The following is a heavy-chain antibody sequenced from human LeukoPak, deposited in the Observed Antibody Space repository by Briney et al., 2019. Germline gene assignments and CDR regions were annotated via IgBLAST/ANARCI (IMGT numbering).Heavy chain of an antibody. J-gene: IGHJ4*02. CDR3: AKEYNRDYYDSSGLLG. CDR2: ISGSGGST. Sequence: PSETLSLTCAVYGGSFSGYYWSWVRQAPGKGLEWVSAISGSGGSTYYADSGKGRFTIARANSKTSLYLQMNSLRAEDTAVYYCAKEYNRDYYDSSGLLGWGQGTLVTVSS. D-gene: IGHD3-22*01. V-gene: IGHV3-23*01. CDR1: GGSFSGYY.